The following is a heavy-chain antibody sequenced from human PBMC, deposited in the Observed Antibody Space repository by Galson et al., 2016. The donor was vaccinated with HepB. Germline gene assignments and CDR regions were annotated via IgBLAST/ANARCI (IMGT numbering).Heavy chain of an antibody. V-gene: IGHV4-59*01. J-gene: IGHJ5*02. CDR1: GGSISSFY. Sequence: ETLSLTCTVSGGSISSFYWSWIRQPPGKGLQWIGYIFFSGSTTYNPSLKSRLTISLDSSKNQFSLKLSSVTAEDTAVYYCARARGQPGWDWFDPWGQGTLVTVSS. D-gene: IGHD1-26*01. CDR2: IFFSGST. CDR3: ARARGQPGWDWFDP.